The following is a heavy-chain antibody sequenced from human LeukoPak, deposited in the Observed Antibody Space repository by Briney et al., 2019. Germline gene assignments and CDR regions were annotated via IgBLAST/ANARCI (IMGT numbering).Heavy chain of an antibody. CDR2: ISGSAIGT. J-gene: IGHJ4*02. CDR1: GFTFSDYA. V-gene: IGHV3-23*01. CDR3: AGVSFSSGWYRDY. Sequence: GGSLRLSCAAFGFTFSDYAMSWVRQAPGKGLEWVSAISGSAIGTYYADSVKGRFTISRDNSKNTLYLQMNSLRAEDTAVYYCAGVSFSSGWYRDYWGQGTLVTVSS. D-gene: IGHD6-19*01.